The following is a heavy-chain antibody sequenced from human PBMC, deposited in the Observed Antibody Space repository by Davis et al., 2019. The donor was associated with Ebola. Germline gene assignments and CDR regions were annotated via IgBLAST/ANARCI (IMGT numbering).Heavy chain of an antibody. Sequence: GESLKISCADSVITFSSYAMTWVCQAPGKGLEWVSAISGSGGTTYYAGSVKGRFTVSRDNSKKTMYLQMNSLRAGDTAVYYCARSGLSFGVVKYHYGMDVWGKGTTVTVSS. D-gene: IGHD3-3*01. CDR2: ISGSGGTT. CDR3: ARSGLSFGVVKYHYGMDV. CDR1: VITFSSYA. J-gene: IGHJ6*04. V-gene: IGHV3-23*01.